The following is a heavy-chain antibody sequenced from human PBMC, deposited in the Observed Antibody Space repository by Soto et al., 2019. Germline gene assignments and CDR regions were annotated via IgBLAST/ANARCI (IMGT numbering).Heavy chain of an antibody. Sequence: QVQLQQWGAGLLKPSETLSLTCAVYGGSFSGYYWSWIRQPPGKGLEWIGEINHSGSTNYNPSLKSRVTISVDTSKNQFSLKLSSVTAADTAVYYCAGSGESGVFDIWGQGTMVTVSS. J-gene: IGHJ3*02. CDR1: GGSFSGYY. D-gene: IGHD3-3*01. CDR2: INHSGST. V-gene: IGHV4-34*01. CDR3: AGSGESGVFDI.